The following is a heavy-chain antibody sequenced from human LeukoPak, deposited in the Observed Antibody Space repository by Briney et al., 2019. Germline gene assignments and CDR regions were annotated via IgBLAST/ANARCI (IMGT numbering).Heavy chain of an antibody. J-gene: IGHJ4*02. V-gene: IGHV3-11*04. CDR1: GFTFSDYY. D-gene: IGHD3-10*01. CDR2: ISSSGSTI. Sequence: GGSLRLSCAASGFTFSDYYMSWIRQAPGKGLEWVSYISSSGSTIYYADSVKGRFTISGDNAKNSLYLQMNSLRAEDTAVYYCARDRGSGPSHFDYWGQGTLVTVSS. CDR3: ARDRGSGPSHFDY.